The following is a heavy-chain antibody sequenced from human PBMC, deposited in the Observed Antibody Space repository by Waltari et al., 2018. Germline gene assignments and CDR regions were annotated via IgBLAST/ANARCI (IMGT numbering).Heavy chain of an antibody. J-gene: IGHJ6*02. Sequence: QVQLQQWGAGLLKPSETLSLTCAVYGGSFSGYYWRWIRQPPGKGLEWIGEINHSGSTNYNPSLKSRVTISVDTSKNQFSLKLSSVTAADTAVYYCARLGLKWLPYYYYGMDVWGQGTTVTVSS. CDR1: GGSFSGYY. D-gene: IGHD5-12*01. CDR2: INHSGST. CDR3: ARLGLKWLPYYYYGMDV. V-gene: IGHV4-34*01.